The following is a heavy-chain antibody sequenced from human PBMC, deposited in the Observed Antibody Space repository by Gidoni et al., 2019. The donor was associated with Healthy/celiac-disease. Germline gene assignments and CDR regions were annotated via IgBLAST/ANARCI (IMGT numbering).Heavy chain of an antibody. J-gene: IGHJ3*02. CDR2: ITHSGST. V-gene: IGHV4-34*01. CDR1: GGSFSGYY. CDR3: ARGLGAYSSGCCDAFDI. Sequence: QVQLQQWGAGLLKPSETLSLTCAVYGGSFSGYYWSWIRQPPGKGLEWIGEITHSGSTNYNPSLKSRVTISVDTSKNQFSLKLSSVTAADTAVYYCARGLGAYSSGCCDAFDIWGQGTMVTVSS. D-gene: IGHD6-19*01.